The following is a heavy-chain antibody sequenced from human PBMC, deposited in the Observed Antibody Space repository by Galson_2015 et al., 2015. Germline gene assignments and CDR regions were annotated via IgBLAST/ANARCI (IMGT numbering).Heavy chain of an antibody. CDR2: ISSSSSTI. V-gene: IGHV3-48*01. J-gene: IGHJ4*02. CDR1: GFTFSSYS. CDR3: ARDLQDSSGYSPV. D-gene: IGHD3-22*01. Sequence: SLRLSCAASGFTFSSYSMNWVRQAPGKGLEWVSYISSSSSTIYYADSVKGRFTISRDNAKNSLYLQMNSLRAEDTAVYYCARDLQDSSGYSPVWGQGTLVTVSS.